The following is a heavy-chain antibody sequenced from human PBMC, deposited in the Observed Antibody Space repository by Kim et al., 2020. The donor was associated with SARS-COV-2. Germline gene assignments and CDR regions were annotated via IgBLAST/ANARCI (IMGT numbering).Heavy chain of an antibody. V-gene: IGHV5-51*01. D-gene: IGHD3-22*01. Sequence: RDGPSFQGQVTISADKSIRTAYLQGSSLKASDTAMYYCARLIGSGYYYFAYWGQGTLVTVSS. J-gene: IGHJ4*02. CDR3: ARLIGSGYYYFAY.